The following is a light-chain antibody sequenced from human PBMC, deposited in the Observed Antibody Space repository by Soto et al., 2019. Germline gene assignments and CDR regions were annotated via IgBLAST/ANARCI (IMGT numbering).Light chain of an antibody. J-gene: IGLJ2*01. Sequence: QAVVTQDPSLTVSPGGTVTLTCGSNTGAVTSGHYPSWFRQKPGQAPRTLIYDTNNKQSWTPARFSGSLLGGKAALTLSGAQPEDEADYYCLLSYSAAVVFGGGTKLTVL. CDR1: TGAVTSGHY. CDR2: DTN. CDR3: LLSYSAAVV. V-gene: IGLV7-46*01.